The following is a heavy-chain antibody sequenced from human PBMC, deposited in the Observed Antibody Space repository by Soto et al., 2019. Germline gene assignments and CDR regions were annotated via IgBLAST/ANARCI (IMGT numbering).Heavy chain of an antibody. V-gene: IGHV1-18*01. Sequence: QVQLVQSGPEVKKPGASVKVSCKASGYTFTDFGLIWVRQAPGQGPEWMGWISAYYGSTNYAQKLQDRVTMTRDTSTNTVYMELRSLRSDDTAMYYCAREMPGYCSNSACLPGYWGQGTQVTVSS. CDR2: ISAYYGST. CDR1: GYTFTDFG. D-gene: IGHD2-2*03. CDR3: AREMPGYCSNSACLPGY. J-gene: IGHJ4*02.